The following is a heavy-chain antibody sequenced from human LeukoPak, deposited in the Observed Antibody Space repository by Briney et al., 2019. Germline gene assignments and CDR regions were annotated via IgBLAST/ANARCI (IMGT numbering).Heavy chain of an antibody. CDR1: GFTFSGSA. CDR2: ISYDGNIK. V-gene: IGHV3-30*04. J-gene: IGHJ6*03. CDR3: ARAHLSSSSTDYMDV. Sequence: GGSLRLSCAASGFTFSGSALHWVRQAPGKGLEWVALISYDGNIKYYADSVKGRFTISRDNSKNTLSLQMNSLRPEDTAVYYCARAHLSSSSTDYMDVWGKGTTVTVSS. D-gene: IGHD6-6*01.